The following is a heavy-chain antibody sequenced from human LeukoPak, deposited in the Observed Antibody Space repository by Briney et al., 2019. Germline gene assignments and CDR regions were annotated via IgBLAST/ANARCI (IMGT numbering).Heavy chain of an antibody. V-gene: IGHV4-61*01. J-gene: IGHJ4*02. D-gene: IGHD1-26*01. CDR1: GGSVSSGSYY. CDR2: IYYSGST. Sequence: SSETLSLTCTVSGGSVSSGSYYWSWIRQPPGKGLEWIGYIYYSGSTNYNPSLKSRVTISVDTSKNQFSLKLSSVTAADTAVYYCARVVVGATRLFDYWGQGTLVTVSS. CDR3: ARVVVGATRLFDY.